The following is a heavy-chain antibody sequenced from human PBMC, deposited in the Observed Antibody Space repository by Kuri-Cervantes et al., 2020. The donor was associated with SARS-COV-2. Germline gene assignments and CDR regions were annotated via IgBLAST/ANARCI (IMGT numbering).Heavy chain of an antibody. CDR2: INSDGSST. D-gene: IGHD3-3*01. CDR3: AREALEWLFPDNWFDP. V-gene: IGHV3-74*01. Sequence: GESLKISCAASGFTFSSYWMHWVRQAPGKGLVWVSRINSDGSSTSYADSVKGRFTISRDNAKNSLYLQMNSLRAEDTAVYYCAREALEWLFPDNWFDPWGQGTLVTVSS. J-gene: IGHJ5*02. CDR1: GFTFSSYW.